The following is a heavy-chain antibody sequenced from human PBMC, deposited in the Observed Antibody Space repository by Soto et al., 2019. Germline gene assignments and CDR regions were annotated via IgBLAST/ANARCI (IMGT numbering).Heavy chain of an antibody. CDR3: ARVLRYFDWLFTRLPFGMDV. CDR2: INHSGST. CDR1: GGSFSGYY. Sequence: PSETLSLTCAVYGGSFSGYYWSWIRQPPGKGLEWIGEINHSGSTNYNPSLKSRVTISVDTSKNQFSLKLSSVTAADTAVYYCARVLRYFDWLFTRLPFGMDVWGQGTSVTVSS. D-gene: IGHD3-9*01. J-gene: IGHJ6*02. V-gene: IGHV4-34*01.